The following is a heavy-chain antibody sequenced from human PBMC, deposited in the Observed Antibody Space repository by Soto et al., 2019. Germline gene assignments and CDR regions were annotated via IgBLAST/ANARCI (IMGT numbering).Heavy chain of an antibody. Sequence: SDTLSLTCAVYGGSFSCYYGIWIRQPPGKGLEWIGEINHSGSTNYNPSLKSRVTISVDTSKNQFSLKLSSVTAADTAVYYCAREHFDWLLNWFDPWGQGTLVTVSS. CDR2: INHSGST. D-gene: IGHD3-9*01. CDR1: GGSFSCYY. J-gene: IGHJ5*02. V-gene: IGHV4-34*01. CDR3: AREHFDWLLNWFDP.